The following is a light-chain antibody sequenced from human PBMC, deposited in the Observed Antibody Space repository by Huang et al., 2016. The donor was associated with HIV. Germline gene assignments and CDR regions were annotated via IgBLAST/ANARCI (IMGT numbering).Light chain of an antibody. CDR3: QQSYSLPLT. V-gene: IGKV1-39*01. Sequence: DIQMTQSPSSLSASVGDRVTITCRASQTISINLNWYQQIPGKAPKVLIYGASSLQRGAPSRCSGSGSGTDFTLTISSLQPDDFATYFCQQSYSLPLTFGPGTKVNI. CDR2: GAS. CDR1: QTISIN. J-gene: IGKJ3*01.